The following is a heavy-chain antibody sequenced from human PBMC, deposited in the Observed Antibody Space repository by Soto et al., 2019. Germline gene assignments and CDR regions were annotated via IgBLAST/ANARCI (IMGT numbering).Heavy chain of an antibody. CDR1: GFTFSSYG. CDR2: ISYDGSNK. D-gene: IGHD6-6*01. J-gene: IGHJ6*02. V-gene: IGHV3-30*18. Sequence: LSCAASGFTFSSYGMHWVRQAPGKGLEWVAVISYDGSNKYYADSVKGRFTISRDNSKNTLYLQMNSLRAEDPAVYYCAKDGVRSIAARGFSYYYYGMDVWGQGTTVTVSS. CDR3: AKDGVRSIAARGFSYYYYGMDV.